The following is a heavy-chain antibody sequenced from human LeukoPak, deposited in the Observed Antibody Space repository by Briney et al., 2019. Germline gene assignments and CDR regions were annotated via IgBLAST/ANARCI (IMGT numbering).Heavy chain of an antibody. Sequence: GGSLRLSCAASGFTVSSNYMSWARQAPGKGLEWVSVIYSGGSTYYADSVKGRFTISRDNSKNTLYLQMNSLRAEDTAVYYCARDRGYGDYVGWGQGTLVTVSS. V-gene: IGHV3-53*01. J-gene: IGHJ4*02. D-gene: IGHD4-17*01. CDR1: GFTVSSNY. CDR2: IYSGGST. CDR3: ARDRGYGDYVG.